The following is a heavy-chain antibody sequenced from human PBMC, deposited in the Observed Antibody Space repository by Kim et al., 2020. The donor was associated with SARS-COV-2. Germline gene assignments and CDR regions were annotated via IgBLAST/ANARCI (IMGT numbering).Heavy chain of an antibody. CDR3: ARDYYGSGSYLFSGYYYGMDV. J-gene: IGHJ6*02. CDR2: ISAYNGNT. CDR1: GYTFTSYG. V-gene: IGHV1-18*01. Sequence: ASVKVYCKASGYTFTSYGITWVRQAPGQGLEWMGWISAYNGNTNYAQKLQGRVTMTTDTSTSTAYMELRSLRSDDTAVYYCARDYYGSGSYLFSGYYYGMDVWGQGTTVTVSS. D-gene: IGHD3-10*01.